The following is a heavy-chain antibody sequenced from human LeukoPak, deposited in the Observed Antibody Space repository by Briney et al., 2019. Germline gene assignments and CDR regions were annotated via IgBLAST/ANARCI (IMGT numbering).Heavy chain of an antibody. CDR1: GGSFSGYY. Sequence: SETLSLTCAVYGGSFSGYYWSWIRQPPGKGLEWIGEINHSGSTNYNPSLKSRVTISVDTSKNQFSLKLSSVTAADKAVYYCARRGRIAAAGYFDYWGQGTLVTVSS. J-gene: IGHJ4*02. V-gene: IGHV4-34*01. CDR3: ARRGRIAAAGYFDY. D-gene: IGHD6-13*01. CDR2: INHSGST.